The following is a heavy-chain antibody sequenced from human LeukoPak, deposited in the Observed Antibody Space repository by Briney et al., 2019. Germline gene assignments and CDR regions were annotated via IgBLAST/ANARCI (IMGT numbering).Heavy chain of an antibody. Sequence: GGSLRLSCAASGFTFSHYTLYWVRQAPGKGLEWVALISYDGGNKDYADSVKGRFIISRDNSKNTLYLQMNILRAGDTAVYFCAREDFWRSSPFDYWGQGTLVTVSS. CDR1: GFTFSHYT. D-gene: IGHD3-3*01. CDR2: ISYDGGNK. V-gene: IGHV3-30-3*01. CDR3: AREDFWRSSPFDY. J-gene: IGHJ4*02.